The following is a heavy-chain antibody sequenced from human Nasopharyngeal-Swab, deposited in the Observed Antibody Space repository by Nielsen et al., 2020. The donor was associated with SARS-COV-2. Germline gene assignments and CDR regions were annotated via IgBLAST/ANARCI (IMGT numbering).Heavy chain of an antibody. D-gene: IGHD6-13*01. CDR3: VRSEGSSSWYEYYFDY. CDR1: GGTFTSYA. CDR2: IIPMFGTV. V-gene: IGHV1-69*13. J-gene: IGHJ4*02. Sequence: SVKVSCKASGGTFTSYALSWVRQAPGQGLEWMGGIIPMFGTVNYAQNFQGRATITADEPTSTAYMELSSLRSEDTAFYYCVRSEGSSSWYEYYFDYWGQGTRVTVSS.